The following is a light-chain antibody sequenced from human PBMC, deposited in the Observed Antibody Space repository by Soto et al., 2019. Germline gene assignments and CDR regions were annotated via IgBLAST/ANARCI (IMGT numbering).Light chain of an antibody. CDR3: AACDEGLKGWV. CDR2: GSD. Sequence: QSVLAQPPSASGTPGQRVTISCSGSTSNIGSNTVSWYRQLPGTAPKVLMYGSDQRPSGVPDRSSGFMSGTSASLDISGLQSEDEADYYCAACDEGLKGWVFGGGTEVTVL. V-gene: IGLV1-44*01. CDR1: TSNIGSNT. J-gene: IGLJ3*02.